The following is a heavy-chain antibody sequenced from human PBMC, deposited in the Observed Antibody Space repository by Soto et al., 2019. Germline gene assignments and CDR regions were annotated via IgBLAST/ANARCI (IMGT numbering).Heavy chain of an antibody. Sequence: PSETLSLTCTVSDGSISSYYWSWIRQPPGKGLEWMGYIYYSGSTNYTPSLKSRVTISLDTSKKQFSLKLSSVTAADTAVYYCARAYDSNGYYYLNWFDPWGQGTLVTVSS. J-gene: IGHJ5*02. V-gene: IGHV4-59*01. CDR2: IYYSGST. CDR1: DGSISSYY. D-gene: IGHD3-22*01. CDR3: ARAYDSNGYYYLNWFDP.